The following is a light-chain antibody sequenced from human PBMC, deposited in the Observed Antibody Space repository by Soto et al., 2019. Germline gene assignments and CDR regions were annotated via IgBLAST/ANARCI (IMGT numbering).Light chain of an antibody. CDR1: SSNIGSNY. CDR3: AAWDDSLSGRV. V-gene: IGLV1-47*01. Sequence: QSVLTQPPSASETPGHRVSISCSGSSSNIGSNYVYWYQQLPGTAPKLLIYRNSQRPSGVPDRFSGSKSGTSASLAINGLRSEDEADYYCAAWDDSLSGRVFGGGTKLTVL. J-gene: IGLJ3*02. CDR2: RNS.